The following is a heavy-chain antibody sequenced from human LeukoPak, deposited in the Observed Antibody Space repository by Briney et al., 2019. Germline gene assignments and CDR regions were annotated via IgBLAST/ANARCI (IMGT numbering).Heavy chain of an antibody. J-gene: IGHJ4*02. CDR3: ARFGHYHLAY. CDR2: IYYSGST. Sequence: PSETLSLTCTVSGGSISSYYWTWIRQPPGKGLEWIGYIYYSGSTNYNPSLKSRVTISVDTSKNQFSLKLSSVTAADTAVYYCARFGHYHLAYWGQGTLVTVSS. V-gene: IGHV4-59*01. D-gene: IGHD3-10*01. CDR1: GGSISSYY.